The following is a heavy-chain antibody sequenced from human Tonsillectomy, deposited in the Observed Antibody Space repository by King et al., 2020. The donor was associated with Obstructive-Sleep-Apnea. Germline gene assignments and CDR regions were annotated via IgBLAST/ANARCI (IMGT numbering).Heavy chain of an antibody. D-gene: IGHD3-3*01. CDR1: AFTFSSYN. V-gene: IGHV3-21*01. Sequence: VQLVESGGGLVKPGGSLRLSCAASAFTFSSYNMNWVRQAPGKGLEWVSSISSTSTYKYYADSVKGRFTISRDNAKNSLHLQLNSLRAEDTALYYCAREGPFTIVGAVMTAVDVWGQGTVVTVSS. CDR3: AREGPFTIVGAVMTAVDV. CDR2: ISSTSTYK. J-gene: IGHJ3*01.